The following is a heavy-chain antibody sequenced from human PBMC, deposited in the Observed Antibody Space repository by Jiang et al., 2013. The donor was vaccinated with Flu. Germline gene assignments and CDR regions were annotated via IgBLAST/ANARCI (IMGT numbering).Heavy chain of an antibody. J-gene: IGHJ4*02. CDR3: AHMEGYGGNSDFDY. V-gene: IGHV2-70*12. CDR2: IDWDDDK. Sequence: TSGMCVSWXRQAPTGRALEWLALIDWDDDKYYSTSLKSRLTLSRDTSKNQVVLTMTNMDPVDTATYYCAHMEGYGGNSDFDYWGQGTLVTVSS. D-gene: IGHD4-23*01. CDR1: TSGMC.